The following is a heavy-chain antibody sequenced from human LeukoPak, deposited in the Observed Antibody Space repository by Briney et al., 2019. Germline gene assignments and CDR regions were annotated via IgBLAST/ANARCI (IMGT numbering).Heavy chain of an antibody. J-gene: IGHJ4*02. D-gene: IGHD3-22*01. Sequence: GGSLRLSCAASGFTLSDVWMSWVRQAPGKGLEWVSAISGSGGSTYYADSVKGRFTISRDNSKNTLYLQMNSLRAEDTAVYYCAKGAIVVVTSPFDYWGQGTLVTVSS. V-gene: IGHV3-23*01. CDR3: AKGAIVVVTSPFDY. CDR1: GFTLSDVW. CDR2: ISGSGGST.